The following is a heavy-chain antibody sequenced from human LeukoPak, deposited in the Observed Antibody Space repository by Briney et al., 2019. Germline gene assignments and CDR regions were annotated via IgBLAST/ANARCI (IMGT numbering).Heavy chain of an antibody. CDR3: AKMGFIVVVPAASPGEDY. Sequence: PGGSLRLSCAASGFTFSSYSMNWVRQAPGKGLEWVSSISSSSSYIYYADSVKGRFTISRDNAKNSLYLQMNSLRAEDTAVYYCAKMGFIVVVPAASPGEDYWGQGTLVTVSS. V-gene: IGHV3-21*01. J-gene: IGHJ4*02. CDR2: ISSSSSYI. CDR1: GFTFSSYS. D-gene: IGHD2-2*01.